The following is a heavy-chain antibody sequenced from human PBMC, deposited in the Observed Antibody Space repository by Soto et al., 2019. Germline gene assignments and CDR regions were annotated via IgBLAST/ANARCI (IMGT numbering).Heavy chain of an antibody. J-gene: IGHJ4*02. CDR1: GSTFSDFA. D-gene: IGHD1-26*01. CDR3: TATLGVVGDTTGFAY. Sequence: QAQLVESGGGVVQPGRSLRLPCAASGSTFSDFAMHWVRQAPGKGLEWVAVISYDGDNKYYADSVKGRFTISRDNSKNTLFLQMNSLRADDTAVYYCTATLGVVGDTTGFAYWGQGTLVTVSS. CDR2: ISYDGDNK. V-gene: IGHV3-30*16.